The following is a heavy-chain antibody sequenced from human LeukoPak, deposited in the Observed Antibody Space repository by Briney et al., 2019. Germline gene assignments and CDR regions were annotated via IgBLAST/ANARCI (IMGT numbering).Heavy chain of an antibody. J-gene: IGHJ3*02. CDR2: INSDGSSI. CDR3: ASSDWYAAFDI. D-gene: IGHD3-9*01. Sequence: GGSLRLSCEASGXTFSSNWMHWVRQAPGKGLVWVSRINSDGSSISYADSVKARFTISRDNAKNTLFLQMNSLRAEDSAVYYCASSDWYAAFDIWGQGTMVTVSS. CDR1: GXTFSSNW. V-gene: IGHV3-74*01.